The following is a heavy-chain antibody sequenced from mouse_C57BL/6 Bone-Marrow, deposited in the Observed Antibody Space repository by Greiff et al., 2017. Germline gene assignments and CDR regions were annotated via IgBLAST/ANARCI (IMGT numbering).Heavy chain of an antibody. CDR3: ARHGGYPYAMDY. CDR1: GFTFSDYG. D-gene: IGHD2-2*01. Sequence: EVKLVESGGGLVQPGGSLKLSCAASGFTFSDYGMAWVRQAPRKGPEWVAFISNLAYSIYYADTVTGRFTISRENSKNTLYLELSSLMSEDTAMYYGARHGGYPYAMDYWGQGTSVTVSS. J-gene: IGHJ4*01. V-gene: IGHV5-15*01. CDR2: ISNLAYSI.